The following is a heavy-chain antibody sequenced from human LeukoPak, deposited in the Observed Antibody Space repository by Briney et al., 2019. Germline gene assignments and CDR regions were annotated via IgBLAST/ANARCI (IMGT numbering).Heavy chain of an antibody. CDR3: ARAHGSGYSSGWYGSLYYYYYMDV. J-gene: IGHJ6*03. Sequence: GGSLRLSCAASGFTFSSYGMHWVRQAPGKGLEWVAFIRYDGSNKYYADSVKGRFTISRDNSKNTLYLQMNSLRAEDTAVYYCARAHGSGYSSGWYGSLYYYYYMDVWGKGTTVTVSS. D-gene: IGHD6-19*01. CDR2: IRYDGSNK. V-gene: IGHV3-30*02. CDR1: GFTFSSYG.